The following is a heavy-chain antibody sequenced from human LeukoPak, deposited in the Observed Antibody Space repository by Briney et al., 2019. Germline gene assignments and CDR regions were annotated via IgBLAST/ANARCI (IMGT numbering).Heavy chain of an antibody. V-gene: IGHV3-21*01. CDR3: ARGNIAVAGTVY. CDR1: GFTFSSYS. J-gene: IGHJ4*02. D-gene: IGHD6-19*01. Sequence: GGSLRLSCAASGFTFSSYSMNWVRQAPGKGLEWVSSISSSSSYIYYADPVKGRFTISRDNAKNSLYLQMNSLRAEDTAVYYCARGNIAVAGTVYWGQGTLVTVSS. CDR2: ISSSSSYI.